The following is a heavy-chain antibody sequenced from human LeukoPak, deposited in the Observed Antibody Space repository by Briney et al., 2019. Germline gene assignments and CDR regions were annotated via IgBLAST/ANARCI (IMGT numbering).Heavy chain of an antibody. D-gene: IGHD3-9*01. V-gene: IGHV3-33*01. J-gene: IGHJ3*02. CDR1: GFTFSSYG. CDR3: ARDPNYDILTGYPAGHAFDI. Sequence: GGSLRLSCAASGFTFSSYGMHWVRQAPGKGLEWVAVIWYDGSNKYYADSVKGRFTISRDNSKNTLYLQMNSLRVEDTAVYYCARDPNYDILTGYPAGHAFDIWGQGAMVTVSS. CDR2: IWYDGSNK.